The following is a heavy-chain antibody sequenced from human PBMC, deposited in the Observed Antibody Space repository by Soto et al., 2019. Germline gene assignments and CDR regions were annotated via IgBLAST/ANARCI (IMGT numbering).Heavy chain of an antibody. Sequence: PGRSKRHPYTASGCIIINHYRRRVRQAPGKGLEWVSVFYSGGSPYYADSVKDRFTISRDNSKNTLYLQMNSLRAEDTAVYYCARDLGHSTTVWGQGTTVTVSS. D-gene: IGHD6-13*01. J-gene: IGHJ6*02. CDR1: GCIIINHY. V-gene: IGHV3-66*01. CDR3: ARDLGHSTTV. CDR2: FYSGGSP.